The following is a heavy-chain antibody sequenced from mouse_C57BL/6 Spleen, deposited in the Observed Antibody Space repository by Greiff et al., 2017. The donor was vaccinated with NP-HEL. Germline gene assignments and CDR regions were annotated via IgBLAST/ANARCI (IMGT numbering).Heavy chain of an antibody. CDR2: IDPEDGDT. D-gene: IGHD2-4*01. V-gene: IGHV14-1*01. CDR1: GFNIKDYY. J-gene: IGHJ3*01. CDR3: TMGLRRGFAY. Sequence: LQQSGAELVRPGASVKLSCTASGFNIKDYYMHWVKQRPEQGLEWIGRIDPEDGDTEYAPKFQGKATMTADTSSNTAYLQLSSLTSEDTAVYYCTMGLRRGFAYWGQGTLVTVSA.